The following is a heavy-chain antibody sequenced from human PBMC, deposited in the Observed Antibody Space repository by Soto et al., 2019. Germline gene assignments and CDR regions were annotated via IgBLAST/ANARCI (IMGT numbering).Heavy chain of an antibody. D-gene: IGHD3-10*01. CDR2: IYTSGST. V-gene: IGHV4-4*07. CDR1: GGSISSYY. J-gene: IGHJ6*04. Sequence: LSLTGTGSGGSISSYYWSWIRQPAGKGLEWIGRIYTSGSTNYKPSLKSRVTMSVDTSKNQFSLKLSSVTAADTAVYYCARDIEGMVRGYYYYGMELWGNGTQVTVSS. CDR3: ARDIEGMVRGYYYYGMEL.